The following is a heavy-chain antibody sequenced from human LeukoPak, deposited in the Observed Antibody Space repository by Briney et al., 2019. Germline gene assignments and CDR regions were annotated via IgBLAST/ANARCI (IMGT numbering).Heavy chain of an antibody. D-gene: IGHD4-17*01. CDR2: IYSDGTI. CDR1: GASISRYY. Sequence: SETLSLTCTVSGASISRYYWSWIRQPAGKGLEWIGRIYSDGTITYNPSLQSRLTMSIDTSKNQFSLKLSFVTAADTAVYYCARDSGTTGEVKFDPWGQGTLVTVSS. CDR3: ARDSGTTGEVKFDP. J-gene: IGHJ5*02. V-gene: IGHV4-4*07.